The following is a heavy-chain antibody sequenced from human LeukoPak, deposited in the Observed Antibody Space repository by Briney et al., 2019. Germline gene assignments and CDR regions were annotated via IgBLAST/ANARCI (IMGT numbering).Heavy chain of an antibody. CDR1: GYDFRTYW. D-gene: IGHD6-19*01. Sequence: GESLMIFCWTSGYDFRTYWIGWGRQMPGKALEWMVNIYPDDSDTKYGPSFQGQVTISADKSIRTTYLQWTNVTASDTAMYYCARSVAAPLAEYFQVWGQGTLVTVSA. V-gene: IGHV5-51*01. J-gene: IGHJ1*01. CDR3: ARSVAAPLAEYFQV. CDR2: IYPDDSDT.